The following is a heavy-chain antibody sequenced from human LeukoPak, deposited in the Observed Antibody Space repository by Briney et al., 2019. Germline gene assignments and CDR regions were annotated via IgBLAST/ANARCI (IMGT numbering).Heavy chain of an antibody. CDR2: IYTSGST. V-gene: IGHV4-39*07. D-gene: IGHD3-3*01. CDR3: ARDGGTILGVVTSKYMDV. CDR1: GGSIYSSNSY. J-gene: IGHJ6*03. Sequence: SETLSLTCTVTGGSIYSSNSYWAWIRQSPGQGLEWIGRIYTSGSTNYNPSLKSRVTMSVDTSKNQFSLKLSSVTAADTAVYYCARDGGTILGVVTSKYMDVSGKGTTVTVSS.